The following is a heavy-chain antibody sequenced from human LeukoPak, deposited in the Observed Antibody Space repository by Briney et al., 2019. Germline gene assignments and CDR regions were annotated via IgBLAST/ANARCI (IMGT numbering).Heavy chain of an antibody. D-gene: IGHD5-24*01. CDR1: GGSISSSSYY. V-gene: IGHV4-39*07. CDR2: IYYSGST. Sequence: PSETLSLTCTVSGGSISSSSYYWGWIRQPPGKGLEWIGSIYYSGSTYYNPSLKSRVTISVDTSKNQFSLKLSSVTAADTAVYYCARRWLQFRGLAPFDYWGQGTLVTVSS. J-gene: IGHJ4*02. CDR3: ARRWLQFRGLAPFDY.